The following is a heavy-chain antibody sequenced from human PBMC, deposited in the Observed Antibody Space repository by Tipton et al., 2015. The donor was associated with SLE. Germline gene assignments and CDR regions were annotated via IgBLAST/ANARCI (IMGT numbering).Heavy chain of an antibody. J-gene: IGHJ6*03. Sequence: TLSLTCTVSGGSISSGSYYWSWIRQPAGKGLEWIGRIYTSGSTNYNPSLKSRVTISVDTSKNQFSLKLSSVTAADTAVYYCARLFGVVPGYYYMDVWVKGTTVTVSS. D-gene: IGHD3-3*01. CDR1: GGSISSGSYY. CDR2: IYTSGST. CDR3: ARLFGVVPGYYYMDV. V-gene: IGHV4-61*02.